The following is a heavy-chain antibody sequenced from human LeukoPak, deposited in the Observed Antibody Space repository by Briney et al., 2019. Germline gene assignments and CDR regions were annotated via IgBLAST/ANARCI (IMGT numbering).Heavy chain of an antibody. CDR2: VSNIETT. CDR1: GDSISSYY. D-gene: IGHD2-15*01. J-gene: IGHJ5*02. CDR3: ARKRPPRYCSGGSCYPAGFDP. V-gene: IGHV4-59*01. Sequence: PSETLSLTCTVSGDSISSYYWSWLRQPPGKRLEWIGYVSNIETTNYNPSLKSRVTISVDTSKNQFSLRLNSVTAEDTAVYYCARKRPPRYCSGGSCYPAGFDPWGQGTLVTVSS.